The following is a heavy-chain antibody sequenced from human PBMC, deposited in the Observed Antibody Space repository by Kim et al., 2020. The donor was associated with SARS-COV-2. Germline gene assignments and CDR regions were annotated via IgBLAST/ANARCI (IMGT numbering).Heavy chain of an antibody. J-gene: IGHJ4*02. CDR3: ARGSGWYLY. V-gene: IGHV4-59*13. D-gene: IGHD6-19*01. Sequence: SETLSLTCTVSGGSISSYYWSWLRQPPGKGLEWIGYIYYSGSTNYNPSLKSRVTISVDTSKNQVSLKLSSVTAADTAVYYCARGSGWYLYWGQGTLVTVSS. CDR2: IYYSGST. CDR1: GGSISSYY.